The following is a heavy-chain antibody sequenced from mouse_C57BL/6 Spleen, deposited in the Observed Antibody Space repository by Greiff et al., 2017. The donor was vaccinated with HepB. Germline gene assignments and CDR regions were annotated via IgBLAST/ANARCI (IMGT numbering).Heavy chain of an antibody. J-gene: IGHJ2*01. CDR3: TRWAIYAGYYQDY. D-gene: IGHD2-3*01. Sequence: EVQLQQSGTVLARPGASVKMSCKTSGYTFTSYWMHWVNQRPGQGLEWIGAIYPGNSDTSYNQKFKGKAKLTAVTSASTAYMELSSLTNEDSAVYYCTRWAIYAGYYQDYWGQGTTLTVSS. CDR2: IYPGNSDT. CDR1: GYTFTSYW. V-gene: IGHV1-5*01.